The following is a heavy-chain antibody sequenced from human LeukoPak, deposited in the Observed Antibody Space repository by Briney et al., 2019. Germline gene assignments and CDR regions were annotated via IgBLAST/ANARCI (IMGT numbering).Heavy chain of an antibody. Sequence: GGSLRLSCAASGFTFSSYAMNWVRQAPGKGLEWVSAISGFGGGGSTYYADSVKGRFTIPRDNSKNTLYLQMDSLRAEDTAVYNCAKGAASTWNGDTWFDPWGQGTLVTVSS. D-gene: IGHD1-1*01. V-gene: IGHV3-23*01. J-gene: IGHJ5*02. CDR1: GFTFSSYA. CDR2: ISGFGGGGST. CDR3: AKGAASTWNGDTWFDP.